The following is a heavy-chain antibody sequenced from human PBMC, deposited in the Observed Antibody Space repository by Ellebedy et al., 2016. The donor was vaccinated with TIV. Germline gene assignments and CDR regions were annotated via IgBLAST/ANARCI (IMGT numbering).Heavy chain of an antibody. CDR2: ISYSGST. CDR3: ARDLVGLYSSSWYNWFDP. V-gene: IGHV4-31*02. D-gene: IGHD6-13*01. CDR1: GGSISSGGYY. Sequence: MPSETLSLTCTVSGGSISSGGYYWSWIRQHPGKGLEWIGYISYSGSTYYNPSLKSRVTISVDTSKNQFSLKLSSVTAADTAVYYCARDLVGLYSSSWYNWFDPWGQGTLVTVSS. J-gene: IGHJ5*02.